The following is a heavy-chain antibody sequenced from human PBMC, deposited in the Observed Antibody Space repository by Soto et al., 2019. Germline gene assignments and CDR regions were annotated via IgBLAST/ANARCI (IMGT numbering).Heavy chain of an antibody. D-gene: IGHD2-15*01. J-gene: IGHJ6*03. CDR2: INHSGST. CDR3: ARAGLYCSGGSCYSLYYYYYYMDV. V-gene: IGHV4-34*01. Sequence: SETLSLTCAVYGGSFSGYYWSWIRQPPGKGLEWIGEINHSGSTNYNPSLKSRVTISVDTSKNQFSLKLSSVTAADTAVYYCARAGLYCSGGSCYSLYYYYYYMDVWGKGTTVTVSS. CDR1: GGSFSGYY.